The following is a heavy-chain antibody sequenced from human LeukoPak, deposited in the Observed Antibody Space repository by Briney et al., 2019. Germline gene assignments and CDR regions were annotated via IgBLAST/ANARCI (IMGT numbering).Heavy chain of an antibody. CDR1: GFTFSDYY. CDR3: ARDRGSRAFDI. J-gene: IGHJ3*02. V-gene: IGHV3-11*04. CDR2: ISSSGSTI. D-gene: IGHD3-10*01. Sequence: VGSLRLSCEASGFTFSDYYMSWIRQAPGKGLEWVSYISSSGSTIYYADSVKGRFTISRDKAKNSLYLQMNSVRAEDTAVYYCARDRGSRAFDIWGQGTMVTVSS.